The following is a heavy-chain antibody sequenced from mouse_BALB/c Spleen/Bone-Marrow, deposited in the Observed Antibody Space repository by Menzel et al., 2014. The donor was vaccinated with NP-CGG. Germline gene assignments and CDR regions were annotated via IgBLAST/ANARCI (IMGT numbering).Heavy chain of an antibody. CDR3: ARSYGYERSWFAY. CDR2: INPSNGGT. Sequence: VQLQQSGPEVVKPGASVKISCKTSGYTFTEYTMHWVKQSHGKSLEWIGGINPSNGGTTYNQKFKGKATLTVDKSSSTAYMELRSLTSEDSAVYYCARSYGYERSWFAYWGQGTLVTVSA. D-gene: IGHD2-2*01. J-gene: IGHJ3*01. V-gene: IGHV1-18*01. CDR1: GYTFTEYT.